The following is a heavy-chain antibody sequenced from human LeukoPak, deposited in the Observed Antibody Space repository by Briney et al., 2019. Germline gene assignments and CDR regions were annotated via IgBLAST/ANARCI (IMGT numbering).Heavy chain of an antibody. Sequence: SETLSLTCTVSGGSISSYSWSWIRQPPGRGLEWIGFMFYRGSTNFNPSFRSRVTMSIDTSKNQFSLRLRSVTAADTAVYYCARGGRSYFDYWGQGTLVTVSS. V-gene: IGHV4-59*08. J-gene: IGHJ4*02. D-gene: IGHD3-16*01. CDR1: GGSISSYS. CDR3: ARGGRSYFDY. CDR2: MFYRGST.